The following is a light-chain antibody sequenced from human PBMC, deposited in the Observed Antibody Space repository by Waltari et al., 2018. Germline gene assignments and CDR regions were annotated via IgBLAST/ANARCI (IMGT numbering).Light chain of an antibody. J-gene: IGLJ3*02. V-gene: IGLV2-8*01. CDR3: SSYAGSHYWV. CDR2: ELS. Sequence: QSALTQPPAASGSPGQSVTISCTGTGSDVGKYDYVSWYQQHPGKAPKLMIYELSKRPSGVPHRFSGSNAGNTASLTVSGLQAEDEADYYCSSYAGSHYWVFGGGTKLTVL. CDR1: GSDVGKYDY.